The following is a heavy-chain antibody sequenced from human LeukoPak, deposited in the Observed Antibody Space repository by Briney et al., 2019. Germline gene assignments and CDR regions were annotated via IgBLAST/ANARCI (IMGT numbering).Heavy chain of an antibody. CDR1: GFTFSSYG. V-gene: IGHV3-21*01. CDR2: ISISSNYI. CDR3: ARGSRLGVVGRDAFDI. Sequence: GGSLRLSCAASGFTFSSYGMSWVRQAPGKGLEWVSSISISSNYIYYADSMKGRFTISRDNAKNSPYLQVNSLRAEDTAVYYCARGSRLGVVGRDAFDIWGQGTMVTVSS. D-gene: IGHD3-3*01. J-gene: IGHJ3*02.